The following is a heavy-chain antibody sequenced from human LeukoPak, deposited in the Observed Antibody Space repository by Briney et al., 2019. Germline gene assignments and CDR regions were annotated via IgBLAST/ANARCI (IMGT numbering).Heavy chain of an antibody. CDR2: INHSGST. CDR1: GGSFSGYY. D-gene: IGHD4-17*01. CDR3: ARSVRTVTTATDYFDY. V-gene: IGHV4-34*01. J-gene: IGHJ4*02. Sequence: PSETLSLTCAVYGGSFSGYYWSWIRQPPGKGLEWIGEINHSGSTNYNPSLKSRVTISVDTSKNQFSLKLSSVTAADTAVYYCARSVRTVTTATDYFDYWGQGTLVTVSS.